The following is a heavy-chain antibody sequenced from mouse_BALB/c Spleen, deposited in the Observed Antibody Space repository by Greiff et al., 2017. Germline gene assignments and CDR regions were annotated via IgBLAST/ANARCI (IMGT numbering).Heavy chain of an antibody. CDR2: IYPGDGST. CDR3: ARPHYYGTYFDY. CDR1: GYTFTSYY. Sequence: QVQLQQSGPELVKPGASVKMSCKASGYTFTSYYIHWVKQRPGQGLEWIGWIYPGDGSTKYNEKFKGKTTLTADKSSSTAYMLLSSLTSEDSAIYFCARPHYYGTYFDYWGQGTTLTVSS. J-gene: IGHJ2*01. V-gene: IGHV1S56*01. D-gene: IGHD1-1*01.